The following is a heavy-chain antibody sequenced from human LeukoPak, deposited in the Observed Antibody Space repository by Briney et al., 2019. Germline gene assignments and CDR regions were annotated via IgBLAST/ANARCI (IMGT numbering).Heavy chain of an antibody. V-gene: IGHV3-23*01. CDR1: GFIFSDYA. CDR3: ARHDSFIPY. CDR2: ISDSGRAT. Sequence: GESLRLSCASSGFIFSDYAMSWVRQAPGKGLEWVSGISDSGRATYYADSVKGRYTISRDNSKNTVSLQMNSLTAEDTAVYFCARHDSFIPYWGQGTPVTVSP. D-gene: IGHD5-18*01. J-gene: IGHJ4*02.